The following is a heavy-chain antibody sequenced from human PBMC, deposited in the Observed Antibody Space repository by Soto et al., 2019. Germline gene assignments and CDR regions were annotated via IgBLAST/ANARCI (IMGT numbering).Heavy chain of an antibody. J-gene: IGHJ6*02. V-gene: IGHV1-24*01. CDR1: GYTLTELS. Sequence: GASVKVSCKVSGYTLTELSMHWVRQAPGKGLEWMGGFDPEDGETIYAQKFQGRVTMTEDTSTDTAYMELSSLRSEDTAVYYCATVVQQLVTGGYYYYGMDVWGQGTTVTVSS. D-gene: IGHD6-13*01. CDR3: ATVVQQLVTGGYYYYGMDV. CDR2: FDPEDGET.